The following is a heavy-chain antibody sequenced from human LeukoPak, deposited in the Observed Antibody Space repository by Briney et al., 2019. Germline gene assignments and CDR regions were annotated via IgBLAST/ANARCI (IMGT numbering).Heavy chain of an antibody. V-gene: IGHV4-38-2*02. D-gene: IGHD3-22*01. CDR1: GYSISSGYY. CDR3: ARGRERGWDYDGSGYVDY. Sequence: PSETLSLTCTVSGYSISSGYYWGWIRQPPGKGLEWIGSIYHSGSTYYNPSLKSRVTISVDTSKNQFSLKLSSVTAADTAVYYCARGRERGWDYDGSGYVDYWGQGTLVTVSS. J-gene: IGHJ4*02. CDR2: IYHSGST.